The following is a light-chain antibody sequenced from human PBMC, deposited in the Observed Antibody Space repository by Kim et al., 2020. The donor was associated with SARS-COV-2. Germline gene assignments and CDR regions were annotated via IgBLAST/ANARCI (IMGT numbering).Light chain of an antibody. J-gene: IGKJ2*01. CDR3: QQYNSYT. Sequence: TRSASGGERVTITWRASQSISSWLAWYQQKPGKAPKLLIYDASSLESGVPSRFSGSGSGTEFTLTISSLQPDDFANYYCQQYNSYTFGQGTTLEI. CDR1: QSISSW. V-gene: IGKV1-5*01. CDR2: DAS.